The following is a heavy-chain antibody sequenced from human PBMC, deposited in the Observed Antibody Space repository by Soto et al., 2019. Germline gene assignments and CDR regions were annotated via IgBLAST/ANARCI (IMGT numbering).Heavy chain of an antibody. V-gene: IGHV1-8*01. CDR1: GYTFTSYD. CDR3: ARGPRVPYDFWSGFSITYSYYYGMDV. Sequence: QVQLVQSGAEVKKPGALVKVSCKASGYTFTSYDINWVRQATGQGLEWMGWMNPNSGNTGYAQKFQGRVTMTRNTSIRTAYMELSSLRSEDTAVYYCARGPRVPYDFWSGFSITYSYYYGMDVWGQGTTVTVSS. J-gene: IGHJ6*02. D-gene: IGHD3-3*01. CDR2: MNPNSGNT.